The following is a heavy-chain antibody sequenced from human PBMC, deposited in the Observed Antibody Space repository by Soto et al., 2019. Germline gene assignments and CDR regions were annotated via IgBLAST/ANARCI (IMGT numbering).Heavy chain of an antibody. D-gene: IGHD5-12*01. CDR2: IHHSGST. CDR3: ARSSGYVPGGD. J-gene: IGHJ4*02. Sequence: SETLSLTCAFSGCPISSGYYWGWIRQPPGKGLEWIGIIHHSGSTYYNPSLRSRITISVDTSKNQFSLKMPSVTAADTAVYYCARSSGYVPGGDWGQGSLGSVSS. V-gene: IGHV4-38-2*01. CDR1: GCPISSGYY.